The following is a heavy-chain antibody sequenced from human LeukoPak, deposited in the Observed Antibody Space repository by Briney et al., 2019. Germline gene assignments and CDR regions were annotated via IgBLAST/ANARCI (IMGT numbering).Heavy chain of an antibody. Sequence: GGSLRLSCAASGFTFSSYAMSWVRQAPGKGLEWVSGISWNSGSIGYADSVKGQFTISRDNAKNSPYLQMNSLRAEDAAVYYCARPLKYYYGSETYFWFDPWDEGTLVTVSS. CDR2: ISWNSGSI. D-gene: IGHD3-10*01. J-gene: IGHJ5*02. V-gene: IGHV3-20*04. CDR3: ARPLKYYYGSETYFWFDP. CDR1: GFTFSSYA.